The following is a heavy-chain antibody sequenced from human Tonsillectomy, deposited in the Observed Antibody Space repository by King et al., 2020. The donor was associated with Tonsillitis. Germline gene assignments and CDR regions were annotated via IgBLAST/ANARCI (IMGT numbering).Heavy chain of an antibody. CDR3: VKLRCLVAPYYHMDV. CDR2: ISSSGTGT. Sequence: VQLVESGGGLVQPGGSPRLSCAASGFTLNTFAMSWVRQAPGKGLEWVSTISSSGTGTYYTDSVKGRFTISKDNSKNTLYLQMDSLRAEDTAVYYCVKLRCLVAPYYHMDVWGKGTTVTVSS. J-gene: IGHJ6*03. CDR1: GFTLNTFA. V-gene: IGHV3-23*04. D-gene: IGHD5-12*01.